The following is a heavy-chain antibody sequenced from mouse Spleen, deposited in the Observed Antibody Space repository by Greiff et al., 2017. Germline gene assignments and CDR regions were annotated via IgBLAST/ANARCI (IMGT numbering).Heavy chain of an antibody. CDR1: GYSFTDYN. D-gene: IGHD2-1*01. CDR2: INPNYGTT. J-gene: IGHJ3*01. V-gene: IGHV1-39*01. CDR3: ARNYYGNSAWFAY. Sequence: EVKLQESGPELVKPGASVKISCKASGYSFTDYNMNWVKQSNGKSLEWIGVINPNYGTTSYNQKFKGKATLTVDQSSSTAYMQLNSLTSEDSAVYYCARNYYGNSAWFAYWGQGTLVTVSA.